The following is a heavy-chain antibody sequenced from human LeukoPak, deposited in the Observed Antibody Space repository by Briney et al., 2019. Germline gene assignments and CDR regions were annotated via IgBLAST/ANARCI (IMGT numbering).Heavy chain of an antibody. Sequence: SQTLSLTCAISGDSVSSNSAAWNWIRQSPSRGLEWLGRTYYRSKWYNDYAVSVKSRITINPDTSKNQFSLQLNSVTHEDTAVYYCARVEQWLANDHHKPFDYWGQGTLVTVSS. J-gene: IGHJ4*02. CDR2: TYYRSKWYN. CDR3: ARVEQWLANDHHKPFDY. CDR1: GDSVSSNSAA. V-gene: IGHV6-1*01. D-gene: IGHD6-19*01.